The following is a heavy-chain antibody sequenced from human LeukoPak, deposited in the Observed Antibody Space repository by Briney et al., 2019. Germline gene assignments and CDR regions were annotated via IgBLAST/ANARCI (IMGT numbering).Heavy chain of an antibody. D-gene: IGHD3-22*01. V-gene: IGHV3-23*01. J-gene: IGHJ3*02. CDR3: AKAIFTYFYDSRSYDAFDI. Sequence: GGSLRLSCAASGFTFSSYAMSWVRQAPGKGLEWVSAISGSGGSTYYADSVKGRFTISRDNAKNSLYLQMNSLRAEDTALYYCAKAIFTYFYDSRSYDAFDIWGQGTMVTVSS. CDR1: GFTFSSYA. CDR2: ISGSGGST.